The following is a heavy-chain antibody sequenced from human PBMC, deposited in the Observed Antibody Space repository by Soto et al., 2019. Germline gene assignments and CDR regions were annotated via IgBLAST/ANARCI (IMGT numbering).Heavy chain of an antibody. D-gene: IGHD6-13*01. CDR1: GGSISGYY. CDR3: ARDPGSSWYYGMDV. V-gene: IGHV4-4*07. J-gene: IGHJ6*02. CDR2: IYTSGST. Sequence: QVQLQESGPGLVKPSETLSLTCTVSGGSISGYYWSWIRQPAGKGLEWIGRIYTSGSTNYNPSLKSRVTMSVDTSKNQVSLKLSSVTAADTAVYYCARDPGSSWYYGMDVWGQGTTVTVSS.